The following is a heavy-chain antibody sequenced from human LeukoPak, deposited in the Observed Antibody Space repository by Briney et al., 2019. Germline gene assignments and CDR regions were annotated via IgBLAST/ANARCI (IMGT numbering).Heavy chain of an antibody. CDR1: GFTFSSYA. CDR3: AKGTPNYYDSSGYYDY. CDR2: ISGSGGST. J-gene: IGHJ4*02. D-gene: IGHD3-22*01. Sequence: PGGSLRLSCAASGFTFSSYAMSWVRQAPGKGLEWVSAISGSGGSTYYADSVKGRFTISRDNSKNTLYLQMNNLRAEDTAVYYCAKGTPNYYDSSGYYDYWGQGTLVTVSS. V-gene: IGHV3-23*01.